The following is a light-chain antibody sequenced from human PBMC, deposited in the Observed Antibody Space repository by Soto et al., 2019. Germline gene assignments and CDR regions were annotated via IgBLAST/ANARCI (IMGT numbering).Light chain of an antibody. J-gene: IGKJ4*01. CDR3: QQRINWPLT. CDR1: QSVGNS. Sequence: EIVLTQSPATLSLSPGERAALSCRASQSVGNSLAWYQHKPGQAPRLLIYAASNRATGIPARFSGSGSGTDFTLTISSLESDDFALYYCQQRINWPLTFGGGTKVEI. CDR2: AAS. V-gene: IGKV3-11*01.